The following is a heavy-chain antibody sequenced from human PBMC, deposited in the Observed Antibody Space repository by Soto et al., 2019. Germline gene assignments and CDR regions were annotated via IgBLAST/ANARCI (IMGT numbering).Heavy chain of an antibody. D-gene: IGHD3-22*01. J-gene: IGHJ6*02. CDR3: AKDSYDYDSSGGNYYYYGMDV. V-gene: IGHV3-23*01. CDR1: GFTFSSYA. Sequence: EVQLLESGGGLVQPGGSLRLSCAASGFTFSSYAMSWVRQAPGKGLEYVSAISGSGGSTYYADSVKGRFTISRDNSKNTLDLQMNSLRAEDTAVYYCAKDSYDYDSSGGNYYYYGMDVWGQGTTVTVSS. CDR2: ISGSGGST.